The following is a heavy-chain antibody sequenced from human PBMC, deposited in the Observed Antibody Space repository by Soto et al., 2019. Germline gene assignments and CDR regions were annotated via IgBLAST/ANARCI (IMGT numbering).Heavy chain of an antibody. CDR1: SGSISINTW. V-gene: IGHV4-4*02. Sequence: QVQLQVSGPGLVEPSGTLSLTCAVSSGSISINTWWHWVRQPPGKGLEWIGEISHSGITNYNPSLKSRVSISVDKSKNQFSLRLNSVTAADTAVYYCIRNLDSWGQGTLVTVSS. CDR2: ISHSGIT. CDR3: IRNLDS. J-gene: IGHJ4*02.